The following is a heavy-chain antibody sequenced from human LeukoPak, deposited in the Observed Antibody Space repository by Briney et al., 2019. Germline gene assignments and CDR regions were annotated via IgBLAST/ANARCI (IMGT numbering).Heavy chain of an antibody. D-gene: IGHD6-6*01. CDR3: ARACRMSSSSSDY. Sequence: PGGSLRLSCAASGFTFSSYGMHWVCQAPGKGLEWVAAIWYDGSNKYYADSVKGRFTISRDNSRNTLYLQMNSLRAEDTAVYYCARACRMSSSSSDYWGQGTLVTVSS. J-gene: IGHJ4*02. V-gene: IGHV3-33*01. CDR2: IWYDGSNK. CDR1: GFTFSSYG.